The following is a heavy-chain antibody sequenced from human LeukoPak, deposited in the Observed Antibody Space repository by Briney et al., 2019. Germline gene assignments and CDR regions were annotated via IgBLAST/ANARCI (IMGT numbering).Heavy chain of an antibody. CDR3: ARGKVTMVRGAIRGYNWFDP. J-gene: IGHJ5*02. V-gene: IGHV1-46*01. CDR2: INPSGGGT. Sequence: ASVKVSCKASGYTFTNYYMHWVRQAPGQGLEWMGIINPSGGGTSYAQKFQGRVTMTRDMSTSTVYMELSSLRSEDTAVYYCARGKVTMVRGAIRGYNWFDPWGQGTLVTVSS. D-gene: IGHD3-10*01. CDR1: GYTFTNYY.